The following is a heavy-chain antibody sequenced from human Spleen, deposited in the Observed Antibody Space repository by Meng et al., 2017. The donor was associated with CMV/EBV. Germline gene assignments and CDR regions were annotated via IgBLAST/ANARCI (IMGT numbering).Heavy chain of an antibody. CDR3: ARNDYGEYYFDY. D-gene: IGHD4-17*01. CDR2: IKRDGSEK. V-gene: IGHV3-7*01. CDR1: GFTFSDYW. Sequence: GESLKISCAASGFTFSDYWMAWVRQTPGKGLEWVANIKRDGSEKYYVDSVKGRVTVSRDNAKNSLYLEMRTLRAEDTAVYYCARNDYGEYYFDYWGQGTLVTVSS. J-gene: IGHJ4*02.